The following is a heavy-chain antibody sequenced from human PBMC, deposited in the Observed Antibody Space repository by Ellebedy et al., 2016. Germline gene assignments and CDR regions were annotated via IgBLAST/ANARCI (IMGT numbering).Heavy chain of an antibody. CDR2: IRSDESEK. CDR1: GFTFSSYW. V-gene: IGHV3-7*03. Sequence: GGSLRPSCAASGFTFSSYWMGWVRQAPGKGLEWVANIRSDESEKYFEDSVKGRFTISRDNAKNSLYLQMNSLRAEDTAVYYCTRYGLSGTFDLWGQGTPVTVSS. D-gene: IGHD3-10*01. J-gene: IGHJ4*02. CDR3: TRYGLSGTFDL.